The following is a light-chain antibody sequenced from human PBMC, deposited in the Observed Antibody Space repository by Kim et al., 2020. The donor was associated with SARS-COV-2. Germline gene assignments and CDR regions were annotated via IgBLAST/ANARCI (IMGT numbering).Light chain of an antibody. CDR2: DAA. CDR3: QQRGSWPPALT. V-gene: IGKV3-11*01. Sequence: PGESAPPSCRASHDVDISLAWYQQTPGQPPRLLIYDAAMRAAGIPDKFRGSGSGTDFTLTIGSLAPEDFAIYYCQQRGSWPPALTFGGGTKVDIK. J-gene: IGKJ4*01. CDR1: HDVDIS.